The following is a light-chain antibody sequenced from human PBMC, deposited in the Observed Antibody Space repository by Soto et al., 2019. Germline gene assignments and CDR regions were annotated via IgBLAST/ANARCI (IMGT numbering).Light chain of an antibody. V-gene: IGKV3D-15*01. CDR3: QQYENWPRT. J-gene: IGKJ1*01. CDR1: QSLNSN. Sequence: EIVMTQSPATLSVSPGERATLSCRASQSLNSNYLAWHQQKPGQAPRLLIYDTFSRATGIPDRFSGSGSGTEFTLTISSLESDDFAVYYCQQYENWPRTFGQGTKVDIK. CDR2: DTF.